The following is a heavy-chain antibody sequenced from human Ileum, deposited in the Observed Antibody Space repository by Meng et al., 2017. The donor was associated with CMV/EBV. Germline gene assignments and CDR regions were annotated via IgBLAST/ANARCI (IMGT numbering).Heavy chain of an antibody. Sequence: SETLSLTCTVSGGSISSSSHYWGWIRQPPGKGLEWIGSIYSSGSTYYIPSLRSRVTISLDTSNNQFSLKLTSVTAADTAVYYCARVGRGMTTTNVHFDYWGQGNRVNGYS. D-gene: IGHD4-11*01. CDR3: ARVGRGMTTTNVHFDY. CDR1: GGSISSSSHY. J-gene: IGHJ4*02. V-gene: IGHV4-39*07. CDR2: IYSSGST.